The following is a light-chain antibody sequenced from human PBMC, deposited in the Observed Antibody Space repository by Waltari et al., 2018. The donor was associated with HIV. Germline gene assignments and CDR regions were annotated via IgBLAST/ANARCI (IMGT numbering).Light chain of an antibody. CDR3: GTWDTSLSAGV. J-gene: IGLJ2*01. CDR1: SPNIAHNY. V-gene: IGLV1-51*01. CDR2: DNN. Sequence: QSVFTQPPAVSAAPGQTFTIPCPGSSPNIAHNYVSRYQHLPGTAPKLLIYDNNRRSSGIPDRFSGSKSGTSATLAIAGLQTGDEADYYCGTWDTSLSAGVFGGGTKVTVL.